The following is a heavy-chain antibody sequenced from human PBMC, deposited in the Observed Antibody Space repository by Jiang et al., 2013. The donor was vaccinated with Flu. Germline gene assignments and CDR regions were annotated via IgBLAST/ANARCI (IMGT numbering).Heavy chain of an antibody. V-gene: IGHV3-33*01. J-gene: IGHJ4*02. CDR3: AREGCSSSGSLDY. CDR1: GFTFSSYG. CDR2: IWYDGSNK. Sequence: LLESGGGVVQPGRSLRLSCAASGFTFSSYGMHWVRQAPGKGLEWVAVIWYDGSNKYYADSVKGRFTISRDNSKNTLYLQMNSLRAEDTAVYYCAREGCSSSGSLDYWGQGTLVTVSS. D-gene: IGHD6-13*01.